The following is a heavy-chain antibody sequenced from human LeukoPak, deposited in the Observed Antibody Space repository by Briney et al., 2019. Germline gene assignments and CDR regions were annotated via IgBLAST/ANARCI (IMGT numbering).Heavy chain of an antibody. CDR2: INPNSGGT. D-gene: IGHD3-16*02. Sequence: ASVKVSCKAFGYTFTGYYMHWVRQAPGQGLEWMGWINPNSGGTNYAQKFQGRVTMTRDTSISTAYMELSRLRSDDTAVYYCARGGDYVWGSYRYIFDYWGQGTLVTVSS. V-gene: IGHV1-2*02. CDR1: GYTFTGYY. J-gene: IGHJ4*02. CDR3: ARGGDYVWGSYRYIFDY.